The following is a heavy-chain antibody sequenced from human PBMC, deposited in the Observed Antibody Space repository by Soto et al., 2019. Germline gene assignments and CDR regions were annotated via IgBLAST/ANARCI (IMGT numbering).Heavy chain of an antibody. D-gene: IGHD3-22*01. CDR1: GFTFSGHL. Sequence: GRSRRRSWAASGFTFSGHLMHWVRQAPGKGLVWVSRINSDGSSTSYADSVKGRFTISRDNAKNKLYLQMNSLRAEDTAVYYCAKGYYYDSSGSDYWGQGTLVTVSS. CDR3: AKGYYYDSSGSDY. CDR2: INSDGSST. V-gene: IGHV3-74*01. J-gene: IGHJ4*02.